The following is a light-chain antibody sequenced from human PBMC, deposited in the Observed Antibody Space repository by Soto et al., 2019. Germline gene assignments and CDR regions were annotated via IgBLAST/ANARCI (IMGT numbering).Light chain of an antibody. J-gene: IGKJ5*01. CDR1: QSISSW. CDR2: KAS. V-gene: IGKV1-5*03. CDR3: QPYASYSNT. Sequence: DIQMTQSPPTLSASVGDRVTITCRASQSISSWLAWYQQKPGKAPKLLIYKASSLESGVTSRFSGSGSGTEFTLTMRSVQPDEFATYYGQPYASYSNTFGQGKRLEIK.